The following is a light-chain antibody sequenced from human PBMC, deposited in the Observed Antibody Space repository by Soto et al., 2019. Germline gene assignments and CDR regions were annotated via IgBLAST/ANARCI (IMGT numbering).Light chain of an antibody. CDR2: DVS. J-gene: IGLJ1*01. CDR3: SSYTSRSTGV. V-gene: IGLV2-14*01. Sequence: QSVLTQPASVSGSPGQSITISCTGTSSDVGGYNYVSWYPQHPDKAPNLMIYDVSTQPSGVSNRLYGSRSGNTASLTISGLHAEDEADYYCSSYTSRSTGVVGPGPKVTV. CDR1: SSDVGGYNY.